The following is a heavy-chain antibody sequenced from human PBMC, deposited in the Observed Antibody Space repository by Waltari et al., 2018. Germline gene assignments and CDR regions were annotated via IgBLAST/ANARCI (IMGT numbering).Heavy chain of an antibody. D-gene: IGHD6-13*01. Sequence: EVQLVESGGGLVKPGGSLRLSCAASGFTFSSYSMNWVRQAPGKGLEWVSSISSSSSYIYYADSVKGRFTISRDNAKNSLYLQMNSLRAEDTAVYYCARDSRVAAAGYLFYYYYGMDVWGQGP. J-gene: IGHJ6*02. V-gene: IGHV3-21*01. CDR2: ISSSSSYI. CDR1: GFTFSSYS. CDR3: ARDSRVAAAGYLFYYYYGMDV.